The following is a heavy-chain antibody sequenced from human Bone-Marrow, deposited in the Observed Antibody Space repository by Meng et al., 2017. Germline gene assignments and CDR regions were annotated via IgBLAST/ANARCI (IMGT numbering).Heavy chain of an antibody. CDR1: GYTFTSYY. J-gene: IGHJ6*02. CDR2: INPSGGST. D-gene: IGHD2-15*01. V-gene: IGHV1-46*01. Sequence: ASVKVSCKASGYTFTSYYMLWVRQAPGQGLEWMGLINPSGGSTSYSQKFQGRVTMTRDTSTSTAYMELRSLRSDDAAVYYCARAVLYCRGGSCYESSYYYYGMDVWGQGTTVTVSS. CDR3: ARAVLYCRGGSCYESSYYYYGMDV.